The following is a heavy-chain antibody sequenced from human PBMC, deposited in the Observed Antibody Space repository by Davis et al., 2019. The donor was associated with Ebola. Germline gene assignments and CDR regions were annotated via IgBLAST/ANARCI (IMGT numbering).Heavy chain of an antibody. CDR1: GFTFSGSA. J-gene: IGHJ4*02. Sequence: GESLKISCAASGFTFSGSAMHWVRQASGKGLEWAGRIRSKANSYATAYAASVKGRFTISRDDSKNTAYLQMNSLKTEDTAVYYCTISDYGDYVFDYWGQGTLVTVSS. V-gene: IGHV3-73*01. D-gene: IGHD4-17*01. CDR2: IRSKANSYAT. CDR3: TISDYGDYVFDY.